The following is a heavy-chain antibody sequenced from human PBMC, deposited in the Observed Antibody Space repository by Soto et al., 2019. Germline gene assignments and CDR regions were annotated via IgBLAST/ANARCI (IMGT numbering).Heavy chain of an antibody. V-gene: IGHV1-69*06. CDR3: ASRPRWYDSSGYSGSDDAFDI. J-gene: IGHJ3*02. CDR2: IIPIFGTT. Sequence: SVKVSCKASGGTFSSYAISWVRQVPGQGLEWMGGIIPIFGTTNYAQKFQGGVTITADKSTSTAYMELSSLRSEDTAVYYCASRPRWYDSSGYSGSDDAFDIWGQGTMVTVSS. CDR1: GGTFSSYA. D-gene: IGHD3-22*01.